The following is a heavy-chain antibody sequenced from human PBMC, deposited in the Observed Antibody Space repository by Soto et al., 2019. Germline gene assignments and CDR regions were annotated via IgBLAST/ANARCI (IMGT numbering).Heavy chain of an antibody. CDR3: AKDMTRWQFVSYYFDY. V-gene: IGHV3-9*01. Sequence: SLRLSCAASGFTFDDYAMHWVRQAPGKGLEWVSGISWNSGSIGYADSVKGRFTISRDNAKNSLYLQMNSLRAEDTALYYCAKDMTRWQFVSYYFDYWGQGTLVTVS. D-gene: IGHD6-6*01. CDR1: GFTFDDYA. CDR2: ISWNSGSI. J-gene: IGHJ4*02.